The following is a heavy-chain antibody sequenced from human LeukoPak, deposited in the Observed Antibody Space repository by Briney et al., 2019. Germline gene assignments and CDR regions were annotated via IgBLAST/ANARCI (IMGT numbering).Heavy chain of an antibody. CDR1: GGSFSGYY. CDR3: ARGSRGNSEFDY. D-gene: IGHD4-23*01. Sequence: PSETLSLTCAVYGGSFSGYYWNWIRQPQAKGLEWIGEINHSGSTTYNPPLKSRVTISVDTSKNQFSLKLSSVAAADTAVYYCARGSRGNSEFDYWGQGTLVTVSS. V-gene: IGHV4-34*01. CDR2: INHSGST. J-gene: IGHJ4*02.